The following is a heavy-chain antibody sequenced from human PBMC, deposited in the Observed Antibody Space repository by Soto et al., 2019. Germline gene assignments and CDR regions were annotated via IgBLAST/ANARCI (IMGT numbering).Heavy chain of an antibody. CDR2: IGTAGDT. J-gene: IGHJ4*02. CDR3: ARGAYYYDSSGYSFSYDFDY. Sequence: GGSLRLSSAASRFTFSSFNMHWIRHVTGKGLEWVSAIGTAGDTYYPGSVKGRFTISRENAKNSLYLQMNSLRAGDTAVYYCARGAYYYDSSGYSFSYDFDYWGQGT. V-gene: IGHV3-13*01. CDR1: RFTFSSFN. D-gene: IGHD3-22*01.